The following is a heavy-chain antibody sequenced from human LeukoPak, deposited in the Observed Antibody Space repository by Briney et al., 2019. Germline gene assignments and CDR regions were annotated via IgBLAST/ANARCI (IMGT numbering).Heavy chain of an antibody. CDR3: AKDFAYGSGSHLFDY. CDR1: GFTFSSYD. J-gene: IGHJ4*02. D-gene: IGHD3-10*01. V-gene: IGHV3-23*01. Sequence: GGTLRLSCAASGFTFSSYDMSWVRQAPGKGLEWVSTISGSGGGTYYADSVKGRFTISRDNSKNTLNLQMNSLRAEDTAVYYCAKDFAYGSGSHLFDYWGQGTLVTVSS. CDR2: ISGSGGGT.